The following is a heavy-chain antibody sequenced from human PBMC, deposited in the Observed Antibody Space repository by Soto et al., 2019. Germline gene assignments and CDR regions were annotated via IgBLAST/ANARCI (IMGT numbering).Heavy chain of an antibody. V-gene: IGHV4-4*07. CDR1: VGSISNYY. D-gene: IGHD3-3*01. Sequence: SSETLSLTCTVSVGSISNYYCNWIRQPAGKGLEWIGRIDTSGSTNYNPSLKSRVTMSVDTSKQEFSLKLSSVTAADTALYYCARGGQDFWSGPFDYWGRGALVTVSS. CDR3: ARGGQDFWSGPFDY. CDR2: IDTSGST. J-gene: IGHJ4*02.